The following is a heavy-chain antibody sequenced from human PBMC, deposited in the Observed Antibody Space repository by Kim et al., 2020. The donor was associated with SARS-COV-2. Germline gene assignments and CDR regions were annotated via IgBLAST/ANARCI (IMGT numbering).Heavy chain of an antibody. CDR2: ISYDGSNK. Sequence: GGSLRLSCAASGFTFSSYAMHWVRQAPGKGLEWVAVISYDGSNKYYADSVKGRFTISRDNSKNTLYLQMNSLRAEDTAVYYCARTGYCSGGSCWSFGMDVWGQGTTVTVSS. CDR1: GFTFSSYA. CDR3: ARTGYCSGGSCWSFGMDV. J-gene: IGHJ6*02. D-gene: IGHD2-15*01. V-gene: IGHV3-30*04.